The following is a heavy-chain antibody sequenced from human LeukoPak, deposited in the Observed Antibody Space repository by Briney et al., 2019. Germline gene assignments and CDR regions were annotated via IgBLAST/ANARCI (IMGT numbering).Heavy chain of an antibody. CDR3: AKDFRSLWSLYYFDY. Sequence: GGSLRLSCAASGFTFSSYGMHWVRQAPGKGLEWVAVISYDGSNRYYADSVKGRFTISRDNSKNTLYLQMNSLRAEDTAVYYCAKDFRSLWSLYYFDYWGQGTLVTVSS. J-gene: IGHJ4*02. V-gene: IGHV3-30*18. D-gene: IGHD2-8*02. CDR2: ISYDGSNR. CDR1: GFTFSSYG.